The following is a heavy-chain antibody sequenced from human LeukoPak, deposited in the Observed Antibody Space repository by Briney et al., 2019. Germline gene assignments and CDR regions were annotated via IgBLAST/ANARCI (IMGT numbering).Heavy chain of an antibody. Sequence: PGGPLRLSCAASGFTFSSYEMTWVRQAPGKGLEWVANIKEDGSQEYYMDSVKGRFTISRDNSDKSLFLQMNSLRVDDTAVYYCARDPLRRFDYWGQGTLVTVSS. V-gene: IGHV3-7*04. J-gene: IGHJ4*02. D-gene: IGHD5-12*01. CDR1: GFTFSSYE. CDR3: ARDPLRRFDY. CDR2: IKEDGSQE.